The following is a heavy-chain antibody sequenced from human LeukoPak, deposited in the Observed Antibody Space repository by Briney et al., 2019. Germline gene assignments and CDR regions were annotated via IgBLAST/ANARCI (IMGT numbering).Heavy chain of an antibody. Sequence: GESLKISCKGSGYIYTNYWIGWVRQVPGEGLEWMGIIYPGDSDTRYSPSFQGQVTISADKSITTAYLQWSSLKASDTAMYYCARRGSGTYSPFDLWGQGTLVTVSS. CDR3: ARRGSGTYSPFDL. CDR2: IYPGDSDT. V-gene: IGHV5-51*01. CDR1: GYIYTNYW. J-gene: IGHJ4*02. D-gene: IGHD1-26*01.